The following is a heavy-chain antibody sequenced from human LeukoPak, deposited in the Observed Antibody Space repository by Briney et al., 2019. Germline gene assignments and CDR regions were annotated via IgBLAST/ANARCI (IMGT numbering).Heavy chain of an antibody. CDR2: ISGNGGST. Sequence: GGSLRLSCVASGFTFSSYVMNWVRRAPGKGLEWVSAISGNGGSTYYADSVKGRFTISRDNSKNTLSLQMNSLRAEDTAVYYCARGALGYCNSINCPQLDYWGQGTLVTVSS. D-gene: IGHD2-2*01. CDR3: ARGALGYCNSINCPQLDY. CDR1: GFTFSSYV. J-gene: IGHJ4*02. V-gene: IGHV3-23*01.